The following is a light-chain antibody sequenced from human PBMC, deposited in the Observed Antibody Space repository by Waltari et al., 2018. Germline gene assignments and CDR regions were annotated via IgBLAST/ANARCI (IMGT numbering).Light chain of an antibody. Sequence: QLVXTQSPSASASLGASVTLTCTLSSGHSSHIIAWHQQRPKKGPRYLVKVNSYGSHSKGGEIPDRFSGSSSWAERYLTISSLQSEDEADYYCQTGGHGTWVFGGGTKLTVL. CDR1: SGHSSHI. V-gene: IGLV4-69*01. CDR3: QTGGHGTWV. J-gene: IGLJ3*02. CDR2: VNSYGSH.